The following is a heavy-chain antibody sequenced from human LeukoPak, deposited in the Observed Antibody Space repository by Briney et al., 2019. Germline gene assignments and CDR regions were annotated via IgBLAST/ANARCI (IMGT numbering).Heavy chain of an antibody. J-gene: IGHJ3*01. V-gene: IGHV4-38-2*02. CDR1: GYSMSSGYY. CDR3: ARVGYNWNLWFDF. Sequence: SETLSLTCTVSGYSMSSGYYWGWIRQPPGKGLQWIGSIFHSGNSYYNPSLKSRVTISVDTSKNQFSLKVNSVTAADTAVYYCARVGYNWNLWFDFWGRGTTVTVSS. D-gene: IGHD1-7*01. CDR2: IFHSGNS.